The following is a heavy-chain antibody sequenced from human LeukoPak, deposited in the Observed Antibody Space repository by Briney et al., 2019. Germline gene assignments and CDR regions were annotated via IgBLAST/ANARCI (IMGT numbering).Heavy chain of an antibody. CDR1: GYSISSGYY. CDR3: AGGEKGVPRGAKFDP. V-gene: IGHV4-38-2*02. D-gene: IGHD3-16*01. Sequence: PSETLSLTCTVSGYSISSGYYWGWIRQPPGKGLEWIGSIYHSGSTYYNPSLKSRVTISVDTSKNQFSLKLSSVTAADTAVYYCAGGEKGVPRGAKFDPWGQGTLVTVSS. J-gene: IGHJ5*02. CDR2: IYHSGST.